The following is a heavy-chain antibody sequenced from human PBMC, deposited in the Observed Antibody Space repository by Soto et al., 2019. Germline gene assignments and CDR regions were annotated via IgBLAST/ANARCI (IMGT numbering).Heavy chain of an antibody. CDR1: GFTFSSYS. D-gene: IGHD6-13*01. J-gene: IGHJ2*01. V-gene: IGHV3-48*04. Sequence: GGSLRLSCAASGFTFSSYSMHWVRQAPGKGLEWVSYISSSSSTIYYADSVKGRFTISRDNAKNSLYLQMNSLRAEDTAVYYCARANHEYSSSGIRYFDLWGRGTLVTVSS. CDR3: ARANHEYSSSGIRYFDL. CDR2: ISSSSSTI.